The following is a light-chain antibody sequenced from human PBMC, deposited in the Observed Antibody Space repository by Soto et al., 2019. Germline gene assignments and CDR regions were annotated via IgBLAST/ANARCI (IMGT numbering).Light chain of an antibody. J-gene: IGLJ1*01. Sequence: QSVLTQPRSVSGAPGQTVTISCTGSSSNIGAGFDVHWYQQVPGTAPKLVLYSNTARPSGVPDRFSGSKSGNTASLTISGLLAEDDAVYYCRPSAGSHNPDIGTVTNVT. CDR3: RPSAGSHNPD. V-gene: IGLV1-40*01. CDR1: SSNIGAGFD. CDR2: SNT.